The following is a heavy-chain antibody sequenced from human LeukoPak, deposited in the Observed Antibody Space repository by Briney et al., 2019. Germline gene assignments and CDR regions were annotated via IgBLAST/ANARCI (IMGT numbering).Heavy chain of an antibody. CDR2: IYYSGST. CDR1: GGSISSYY. V-gene: IGHV4-59*01. CDR3: ARGRYCSADICSGGDAFDI. D-gene: IGHD2-15*01. Sequence: SETLSLTCTVSGGSISSYYWSWIRQPPGKGLEWIGYIYYSGSTNYNPSLKSRVTISVDTSKNQFSLKLSSVTAADTAVYYCARGRYCSADICSGGDAFDIWAKGQWSPSLQ. J-gene: IGHJ3*02.